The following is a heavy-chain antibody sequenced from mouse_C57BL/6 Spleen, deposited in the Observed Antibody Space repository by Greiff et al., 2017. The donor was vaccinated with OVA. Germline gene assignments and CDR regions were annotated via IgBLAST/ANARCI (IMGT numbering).Heavy chain of an antibody. Sequence: QVQLQQSGPGLVAPSQSLSITCTVSGFSLTSYAISWVRQPPGKGLEWLGVIWTGGGTNYNSALKSRLSISKDNSKSQVFLKMNSLQTDDTARYYCARADYDGDYYAMDYWGQGTSVTVSS. CDR3: ARADYDGDYYAMDY. V-gene: IGHV2-9-1*01. D-gene: IGHD2-4*01. CDR1: GFSLTSYA. CDR2: IWTGGGT. J-gene: IGHJ4*01.